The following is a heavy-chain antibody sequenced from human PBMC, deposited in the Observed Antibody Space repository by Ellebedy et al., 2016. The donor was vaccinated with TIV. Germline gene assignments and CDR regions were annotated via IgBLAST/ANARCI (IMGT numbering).Heavy chain of an antibody. V-gene: IGHV1-18*01. Sequence: ASVKVSXKASGYTFTSYGISWVRQAPGQGLEWMGWISAYNGNTNYAQKLQGRVTMTTDTSTSTAYMELRSLRSDDTAVYYCARDGSNYYYDSPAERYFDYWGQGTLVTVSS. CDR2: ISAYNGNT. D-gene: IGHD3-22*01. J-gene: IGHJ4*02. CDR1: GYTFTSYG. CDR3: ARDGSNYYYDSPAERYFDY.